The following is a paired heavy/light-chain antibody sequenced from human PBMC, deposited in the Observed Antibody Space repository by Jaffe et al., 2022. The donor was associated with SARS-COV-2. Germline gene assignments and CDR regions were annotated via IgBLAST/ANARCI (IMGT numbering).Heavy chain of an antibody. D-gene: IGHD1-1*01. CDR3: VRGAPGYSKNYFDY. CDR1: GFTFSLYS. V-gene: IGHV3-21*01. J-gene: IGHJ4*02. CDR2: ISSSSGYI. Sequence: EVQLVESGGGLVKPGGSLRLSCAASGFTFSLYSLDWVRQAPGKGLEWVSSISSSSGYIYYADSLKGRFTISRDNAKKSLYLQMDSLRAEDTAVYYCVRGAPGYSKNYFDYWGQGALVTVSS.
Light chain of an antibody. J-gene: IGLJ1*01. CDR3: HTRDAGIHV. CDR2: IDSDGGH. V-gene: IGLV4-69*01. Sequence: QLVLTQPPSASASLGASVKLTCTLSSEHSSYGIAWHQQRPDKGPRFVMKIDSDGGHTKGDGVPDRFSGSSSGAERYLTISSLQSDDEATYYCHTRDAGIHVFGTGTKVTVL. CDR1: SEHSSYG.